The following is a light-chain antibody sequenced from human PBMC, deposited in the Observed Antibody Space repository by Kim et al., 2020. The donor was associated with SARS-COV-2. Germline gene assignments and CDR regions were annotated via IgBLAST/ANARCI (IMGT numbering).Light chain of an antibody. CDR1: SLRIYY. V-gene: IGLV3-19*01. CDR3: NSRDSSGNWV. J-gene: IGLJ3*02. CDR2: GKN. Sequence: SSELTQDHAVSVALGQTVRITCQGDSLRIYYASWYQQKPAQAPVHVIYGKNNRPSGIPDRFSGSSSGNTASLTITGAQAEDEADYYCNSRDSSGNWVFGGGTQLTVL.